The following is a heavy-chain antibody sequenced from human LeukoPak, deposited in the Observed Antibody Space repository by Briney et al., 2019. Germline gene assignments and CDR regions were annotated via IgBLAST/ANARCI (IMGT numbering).Heavy chain of an antibody. V-gene: IGHV1-18*01. D-gene: IGHD1-1*01. J-gene: IGHJ4*02. CDR2: ISAYNGNT. CDR3: ARAVRRIQLERLGFDY. CDR1: GYTFTSYG. Sequence: ASVKVSCKTSGYTFTSYGISWVRPAPGQGREWMGWISAYNGNTNYAQKLQGRVTMTTDTSTSTAYMELRSLRSDDTAVYYCARAVRRIQLERLGFDYWGQGTLVTVSS.